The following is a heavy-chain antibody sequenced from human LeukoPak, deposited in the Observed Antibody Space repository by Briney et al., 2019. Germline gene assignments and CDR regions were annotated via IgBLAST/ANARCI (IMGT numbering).Heavy chain of an antibody. D-gene: IGHD3-10*01. Sequence: SETLSLTCTVSGGSISSYYWSWIRQPPGKGLEWIGYIYYSGSTNYNPSLKSRVTISVDTSKNQFSLKLSSVTAADTAVYYCARAPVLWFGESRKYYFGYWGQGTLVTVSS. CDR1: GGSISSYY. CDR2: IYYSGST. V-gene: IGHV4-59*01. J-gene: IGHJ4*02. CDR3: ARAPVLWFGESRKYYFGY.